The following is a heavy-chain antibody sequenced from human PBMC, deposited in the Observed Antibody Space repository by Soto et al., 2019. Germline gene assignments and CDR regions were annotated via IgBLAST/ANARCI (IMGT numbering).Heavy chain of an antibody. J-gene: IGHJ3*02. D-gene: IGHD6-19*01. CDR3: ASGGPSRYSSGWYRSFDAFAI. V-gene: IGHV4-30-4*01. Sequence: QVQLQESGPGLVKPSQTLSLTCTVSGGSISSGDYYWSWIRQPPGKGLEGIGYSYYSGSTYYNPSLKSRVTTSLDTSKNQFSLKLSSVTAADTAVYYCASGGPSRYSSGWYRSFDAFAIWGQGTMVTVAS. CDR2: SYYSGST. CDR1: GGSISSGDYY.